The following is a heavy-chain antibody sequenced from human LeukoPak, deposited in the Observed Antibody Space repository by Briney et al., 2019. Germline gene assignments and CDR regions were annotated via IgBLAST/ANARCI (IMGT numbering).Heavy chain of an antibody. V-gene: IGHV5-51*01. CDR3: ARTYYYDSSGYYFDAFDI. CDR2: IYPGDSDT. J-gene: IGHJ3*02. D-gene: IGHD3-22*01. Sequence: GESLKISCKGSGYSFTSYWIGWVRQMPGKGLEWMGIIYPGDSDTRYSPSFQGQVTISADKSISTAYLQWSSLKASDTAMYYCARTYYYDSSGYYFDAFDIWGQGTMVTVSS. CDR1: GYSFTSYW.